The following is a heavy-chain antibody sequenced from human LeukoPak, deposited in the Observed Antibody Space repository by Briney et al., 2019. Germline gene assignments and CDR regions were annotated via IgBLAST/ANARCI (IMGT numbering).Heavy chain of an antibody. Sequence: GGSLRLSCAASGFTFSSYGMHWVRQAPGKGLEWVAFIRYDGSNKYYADSVKGRVTISRDKSKNTLYLQMNSLRAEDTAVYYWAKGELWTYYYYYYGMDVWGQGTTVTVSS. J-gene: IGHJ6*02. V-gene: IGHV3-30*02. D-gene: IGHD3-16*01. CDR1: GFTFSSYG. CDR3: AKGELWTYYYYYYGMDV. CDR2: IRYDGSNK.